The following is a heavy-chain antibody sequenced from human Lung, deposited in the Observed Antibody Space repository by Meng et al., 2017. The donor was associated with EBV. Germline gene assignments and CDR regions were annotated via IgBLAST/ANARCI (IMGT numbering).Heavy chain of an antibody. J-gene: IGHJ4*02. Sequence: HLVGAGGGLVETGGSLRLSCGASGISFSDYYMTWIRQAPGKGLEWIADISHRGGTISYAASVKGRFTISRDNAKNSVFLQMSSLRDDDTAIYYCATRQETAMFNSWGQGTLVTVSS. CDR3: ATRQETAMFNS. D-gene: IGHD5-18*01. CDR1: GISFSDYY. V-gene: IGHV3-11*01. CDR2: ISHRGGTI.